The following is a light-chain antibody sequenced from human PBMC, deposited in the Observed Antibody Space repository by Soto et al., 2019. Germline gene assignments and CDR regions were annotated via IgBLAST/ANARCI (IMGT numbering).Light chain of an antibody. V-gene: IGKV3-15*01. J-gene: IGKJ4*01. Sequence: EIVMTQSQATLSVSPGERATLSCRASQSVSSNLAWYQQKPGQTPKLLIYVASTRATGIPARFSGSGSGTEYTLTISSLQSEDFAVYYCKQYNVWPLTFGGGTKVEFK. CDR1: QSVSSN. CDR2: VAS. CDR3: KQYNVWPLT.